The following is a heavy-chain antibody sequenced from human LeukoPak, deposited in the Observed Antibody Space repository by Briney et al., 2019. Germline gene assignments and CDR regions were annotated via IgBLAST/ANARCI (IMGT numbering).Heavy chain of an antibody. V-gene: IGHV4-59*08. Sequence: SETLSLTCNVSGDSITSYYWNWIRQPPGKGLEWIGYIYYTGSTNSNPSLKSRVTISLDTSKNQFSLKLSSATAADTGIYYCASSYFYDGNRYFDYWGQGALVTVSS. CDR3: ASSYFYDGNRYFDY. D-gene: IGHD3-22*01. J-gene: IGHJ4*02. CDR1: GDSITSYY. CDR2: IYYTGST.